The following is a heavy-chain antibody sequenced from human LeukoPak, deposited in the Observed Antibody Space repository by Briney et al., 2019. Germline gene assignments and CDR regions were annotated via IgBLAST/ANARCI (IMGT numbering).Heavy chain of an antibody. D-gene: IGHD5-18*01. Sequence: GESLKISCKGSGYSFTTYWIGWVRQMPGKGLEWMGIIYPGDSDTRYSPSFQGQVTISVDKSINTAYLQWSSLKAPDTAMYYCARHIDFGRGYRNGYNYWGQGTLVTVSS. V-gene: IGHV5-51*01. J-gene: IGHJ4*02. CDR2: IYPGDSDT. CDR1: GYSFTTYW. CDR3: ARHIDFGRGYRNGYNY.